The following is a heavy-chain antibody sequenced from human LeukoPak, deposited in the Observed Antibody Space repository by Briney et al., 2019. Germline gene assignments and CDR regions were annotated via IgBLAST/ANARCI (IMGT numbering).Heavy chain of an antibody. CDR1: GFTFSSTW. V-gene: IGHV3-74*01. CDR3: ARDRIVVVPAAGYYYYGMDV. D-gene: IGHD2-2*01. CDR2: INSDERTT. J-gene: IGHJ6*02. Sequence: PGGSLRLSCAASGFTFSSTWMHWVRQAPGKGLVWVSRINSDERTTDYADSVKGRFIISRDNAKSTLYLQMNSLRSEDTAVYYCARDRIVVVPAAGYYYYGMDVWGQGTTVTVSS.